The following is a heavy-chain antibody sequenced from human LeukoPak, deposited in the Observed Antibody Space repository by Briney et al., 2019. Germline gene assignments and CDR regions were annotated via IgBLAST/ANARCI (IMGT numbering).Heavy chain of an antibody. D-gene: IGHD3-10*01. CDR2: INPNSGGT. J-gene: IGHJ4*02. CDR1: GYTFTGYY. CDR3: ARQTYYYGSGSPPDY. Sequence: AASVKVSCKASGYTFTGYYMHWVRQAPGQGLEWMGWINPNSGGTNYAQKFQGRVTMTRDTSISTAYMELSTLRSDDTAVYYCARQTYYYGSGSPPDYWGQGTLVTVSS. V-gene: IGHV1-2*02.